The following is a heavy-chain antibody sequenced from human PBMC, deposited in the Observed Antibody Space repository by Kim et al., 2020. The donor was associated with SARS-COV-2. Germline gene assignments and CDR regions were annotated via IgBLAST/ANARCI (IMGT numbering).Heavy chain of an antibody. CDR1: GFMISDNY. CDR3: ARVVLNWEWALAF. V-gene: IGHV3-53*01. D-gene: IGHD1-26*01. CDR2: IYSDDST. J-gene: IGHJ4*02. Sequence: GGSLRLSCAASGFMISDNYMSWVRQTPERGLEWVSAIYSDDSTYYTDSVKGRFTISRDTSKKTVYLQMNSLRAEDTAVYYCARVVLNWEWALAFWGQGTLVTVSS.